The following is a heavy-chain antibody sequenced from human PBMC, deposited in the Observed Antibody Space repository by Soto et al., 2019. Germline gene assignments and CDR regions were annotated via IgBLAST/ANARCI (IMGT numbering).Heavy chain of an antibody. Sequence: PGESLNISCKGSGYSFTRYFIGWVRQMPGKGLEWMGIIYPGDSDTRYSPSFQGQVTISADKSISTAYLQWSSLKASDTAMYYCARLWNYNLDYWGQGTLVTVSS. CDR1: GYSFTRYF. CDR2: IYPGDSDT. J-gene: IGHJ4*02. CDR3: ARLWNYNLDY. V-gene: IGHV5-51*01. D-gene: IGHD1-7*01.